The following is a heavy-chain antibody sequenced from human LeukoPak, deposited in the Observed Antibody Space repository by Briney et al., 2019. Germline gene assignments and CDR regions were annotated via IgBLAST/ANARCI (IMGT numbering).Heavy chain of an antibody. V-gene: IGHV1-2*02. D-gene: IGHD6-19*01. CDR1: GYTFTGYY. J-gene: IGHJ4*02. Sequence: ASVKVSCKASGYTFTGYYMHWVRQASGQGLQWMGWINPNSGFAHYPQNFQGRLTMTRDTSISTVYMELSRLRSDDTAVYYCARGQQWLEAFDYWGLGALVTVSS. CDR2: INPNSGFA. CDR3: ARGQQWLEAFDY.